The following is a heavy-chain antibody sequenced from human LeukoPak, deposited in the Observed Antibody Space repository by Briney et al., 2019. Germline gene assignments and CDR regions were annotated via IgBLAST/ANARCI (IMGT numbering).Heavy chain of an antibody. D-gene: IGHD2-21*01. CDR3: ARDVSPVINNVWFDAFDM. J-gene: IGHJ3*02. V-gene: IGHV3-7*01. Sequence: GGSLRLSCAASGFTFSSYWMNWVRQAPGKGLEWVANIQQDGSEKYYVDSVKGRFTISRDNAKNSLYLQMNSLRAEDTAVYYCARDVSPVINNVWFDAFDMWGLGTMVTVSS. CDR2: IQQDGSEK. CDR1: GFTFSSYW.